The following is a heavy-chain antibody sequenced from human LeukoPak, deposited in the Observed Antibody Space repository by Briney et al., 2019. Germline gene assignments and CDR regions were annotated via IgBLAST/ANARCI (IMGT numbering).Heavy chain of an antibody. CDR3: ARAREGQQLAYYYYYMDV. Sequence: GASVKVSCKASGGTFSSYAISWVRQAPGQGLEWMGGIIPIFSTANYAQKFQGRVTITADESTSTAYMELSSLRSGDAAVYYCARAREGQQLAYYYYYMDVWGKGTTVTVSS. V-gene: IGHV1-69*01. CDR1: GGTFSSYA. J-gene: IGHJ6*03. D-gene: IGHD6-13*01. CDR2: IIPIFSTA.